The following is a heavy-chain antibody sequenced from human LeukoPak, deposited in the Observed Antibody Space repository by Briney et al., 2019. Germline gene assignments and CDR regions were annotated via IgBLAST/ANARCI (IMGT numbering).Heavy chain of an antibody. J-gene: IGHJ4*02. Sequence: GGSLRLSCAASGFTFSSYAMTWVRQAPGKGLEWISGISGSGGNTYYADSVKGRFTISRDNSKNTLYLQMNSLRAEDTAVYYCARVIAVASFDYWGQGTLVTVSS. D-gene: IGHD6-19*01. CDR1: GFTFSSYA. V-gene: IGHV3-23*01. CDR2: ISGSGGNT. CDR3: ARVIAVASFDY.